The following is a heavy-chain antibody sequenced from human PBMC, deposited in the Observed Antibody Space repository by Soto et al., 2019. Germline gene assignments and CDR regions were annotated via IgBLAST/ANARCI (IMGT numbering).Heavy chain of an antibody. V-gene: IGHV4-59*01. J-gene: IGHJ4*02. Sequence: PSETLSLTCTVSGGSISSYYWSWIRQPPGKGLEWIGYIYYSGSTNYNPSLKSRVTISVDTSKNQFTLKLSSVTAADTAVYYCASFIAVAGISVEYYFDYWGQGTLVTVSS. CDR3: ASFIAVAGISVEYYFDY. CDR1: GGSISSYY. CDR2: IYYSGST. D-gene: IGHD6-19*01.